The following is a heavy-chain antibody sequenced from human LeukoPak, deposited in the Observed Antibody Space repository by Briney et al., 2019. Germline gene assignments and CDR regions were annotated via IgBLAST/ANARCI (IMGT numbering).Heavy chain of an antibody. J-gene: IGHJ6*02. Sequence: SEPLSLTSTVSGGSISSGGYYWSWIRQHPGKGLEWIGYIYYSGSTYYNPSLMSRVTMSVDTSKNQFSLKLSSVTAADTAVYYWARDLPGGDGIDVWGQGTTVTVSS. CDR1: GGSISSGGYY. D-gene: IGHD3-16*01. CDR2: IYYSGST. CDR3: ARDLPGGDGIDV. V-gene: IGHV4-31*03.